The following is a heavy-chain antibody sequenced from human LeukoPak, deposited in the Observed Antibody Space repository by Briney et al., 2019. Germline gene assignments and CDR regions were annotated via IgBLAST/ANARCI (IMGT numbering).Heavy chain of an antibody. CDR1: GFTFSSYG. V-gene: IGHV3-30*18. J-gene: IGHJ6*02. D-gene: IGHD3-10*02. Sequence: GGSLRLSCAASGFTFSSYGMHWVRQAPGKGLEWVAVISYDGSNKYYANSVKGRFTISRDNSKNTLYLQMNSLRAEDTAVYYCAKALFGEFQYYYYYYGMDVWGQGTTVTVSS. CDR2: ISYDGSNK. CDR3: AKALFGEFQYYYYYYGMDV.